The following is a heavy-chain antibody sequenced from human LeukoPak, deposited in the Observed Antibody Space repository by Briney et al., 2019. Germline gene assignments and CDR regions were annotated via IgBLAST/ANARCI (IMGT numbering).Heavy chain of an antibody. J-gene: IGHJ3*01. CDR1: GLTFSDYY. D-gene: IGHD3-10*01. V-gene: IGHV3-11*01. Sequence: GGSLRLSCAASGLTFSDYYMSWIRQAPGKGLEWVSYISSSGTTIYYADSVKGRFTISRDNAKNSLYLQMNSLRAEDTALYYCAKATMVQGVAFDYWGQGTMVTVSS. CDR2: ISSSGTTI. CDR3: AKATMVQGVAFDY.